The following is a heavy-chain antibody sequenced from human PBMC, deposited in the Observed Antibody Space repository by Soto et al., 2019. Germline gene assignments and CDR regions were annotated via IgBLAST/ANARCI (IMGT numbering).Heavy chain of an antibody. J-gene: IGHJ4*02. CDR3: AREGNGYEDY. V-gene: IGHV1-18*04. CDR2: ISGKNDKR. CDR1: GYTFTRYG. D-gene: IGHD5-12*01. Sequence: QVQLVQSGGEIKKPGASVNVSCKASGYTFTRYGISWVRQAPGQVFEWMGWISGKNDKRNHAQKFRGRITMTTDTSTNPAYLEVRSLGSDDTAIYYCAREGNGYEDYWGQGTLVTVSS.